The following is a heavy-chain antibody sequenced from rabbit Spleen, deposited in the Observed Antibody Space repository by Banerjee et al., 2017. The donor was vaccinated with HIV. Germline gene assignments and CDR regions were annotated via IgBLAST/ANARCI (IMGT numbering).Heavy chain of an antibody. J-gene: IGHJ2*01. Sequence: EQLEESGGGLVKPEGSLTLTCKASGVSFSDKDVMCWVRQAPGKGLEWIACIYAGSNDSTYYASWAKGRFTISKTSSTTVTLQMTSLTAADTATYFCARGGNFPGDGFALWGPGTLVTVS. D-gene: IGHD3-1*01. CDR3: ARGGNFPGDGFAL. V-gene: IGHV1S45*01. CDR2: IYAGSNDST. CDR1: GVSFSDKDV.